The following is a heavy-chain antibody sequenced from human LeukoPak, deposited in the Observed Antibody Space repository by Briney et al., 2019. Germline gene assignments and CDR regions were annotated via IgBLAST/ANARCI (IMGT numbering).Heavy chain of an antibody. CDR1: GYTFTSYG. CDR3: ARARRNVLRFLEWLY. V-gene: IGHV1-18*01. D-gene: IGHD3-3*01. CDR2: ISAYNGNT. Sequence: ASVKVSCKASGYTFTSYGISWVRQAPGQGLEWMGWISAYNGNTNYAQKLQGRVTMTTDTSTSTAYMELRSLRSDDTAVYYCARARRNVLRFLEWLYWGQGTLVTVSS. J-gene: IGHJ4*02.